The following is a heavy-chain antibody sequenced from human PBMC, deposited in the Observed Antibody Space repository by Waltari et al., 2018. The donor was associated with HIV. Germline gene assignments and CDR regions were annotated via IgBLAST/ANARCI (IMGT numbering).Heavy chain of an antibody. V-gene: IGHV3-72*01. J-gene: IGHJ6*02. CDR3: ASGGLYSSSWYGAGDYYYGMDV. CDR2: TRNKANSYTT. CDR1: GFTFSDHY. D-gene: IGHD6-13*01. Sequence: VESGGGLVQPGGSLRLSCAASGFTFSDHYMDWVRQAPGKGLEWVGRTRNKANSYTTEYAASVKGRFTISRDDSKNSLYLQMNSLKTEDTAVYYCASGGLYSSSWYGAGDYYYGMDVWGQGTTVTVSS.